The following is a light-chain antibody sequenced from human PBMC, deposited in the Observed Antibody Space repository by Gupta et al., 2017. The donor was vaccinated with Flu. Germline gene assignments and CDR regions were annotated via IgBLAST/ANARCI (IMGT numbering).Light chain of an antibody. Sequence: EVVLTQSPATLSLSPGQRATLSCRASQSVSRYLAWYQQKPGQAPRLLLSDTSNRATGIPARFSGSGSGTDFTLTISSLEPEDFAVYYCQQRSSWPRTFGQGTKVEV. CDR3: QQRSSWPRT. CDR1: QSVSRY. J-gene: IGKJ1*01. CDR2: DTS. V-gene: IGKV3-11*01.